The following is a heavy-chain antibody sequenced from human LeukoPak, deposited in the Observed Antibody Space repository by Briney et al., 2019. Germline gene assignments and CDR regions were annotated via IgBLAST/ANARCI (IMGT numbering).Heavy chain of an antibody. CDR1: GFTFSSYA. CDR3: AKGGVAGKIMYYFDY. CDR2: ISGRAGST. Sequence: GGSLRLSCAASGFTFSSYAMNWVRQAPGKGLEWVSAISGRAGSTSYADSVKGRFTISRDNSKNTLYLQMNSLRAEDTAVYYCAKGGVAGKIMYYFDYWGQGTLVTVSS. V-gene: IGHV3-23*01. J-gene: IGHJ4*02. D-gene: IGHD6-19*01.